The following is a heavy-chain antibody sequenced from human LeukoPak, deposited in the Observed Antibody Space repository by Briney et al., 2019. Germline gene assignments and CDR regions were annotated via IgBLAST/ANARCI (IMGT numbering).Heavy chain of an antibody. CDR2: INHSGST. CDR1: GGSFSGYY. Sequence: SETLSLTCAVYGGSFSGYYWSWIRQPPGKGLEWIGEINHSGSTTYNPSLKSRVTISVDTSKNQFSLKLSSVTAADTAVYYCARGGFDGSGYCSGGSCYSDFDYWGQGTLVTVSS. J-gene: IGHJ4*02. D-gene: IGHD2-15*01. V-gene: IGHV4-34*01. CDR3: ARGGFDGSGYCSGGSCYSDFDY.